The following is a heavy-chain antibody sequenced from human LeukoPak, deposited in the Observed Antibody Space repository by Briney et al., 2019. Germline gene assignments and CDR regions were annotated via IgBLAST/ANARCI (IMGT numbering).Heavy chain of an antibody. Sequence: PGGSLRLSCAASGFTFSDYYMSWIRQAPGKGLEWVANIKQDGSEKYYVDSVKGRFTISRDNAKNSLYLQMNSLRAEDTAVYYCASGSYSTFDYWGQGTLVTVSS. CDR2: IKQDGSEK. CDR1: GFTFSDYY. CDR3: ASGSYSTFDY. V-gene: IGHV3-7*01. D-gene: IGHD1-26*01. J-gene: IGHJ4*02.